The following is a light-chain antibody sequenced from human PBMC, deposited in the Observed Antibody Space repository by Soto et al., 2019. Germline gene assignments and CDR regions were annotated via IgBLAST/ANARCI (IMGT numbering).Light chain of an antibody. Sequence: EIVLTQSPGTLSLSPGERATLSCRASQSVSSSYLAWYQQKPGQAPRLLIYGASSRATGIPDRFSGSGSGTDCTLTISRLEPEGFAVYYCQPYGSSPPWTFGQGTKVEIK. CDR3: QPYGSSPPWT. V-gene: IGKV3-20*01. CDR2: GAS. J-gene: IGKJ1*01. CDR1: QSVSSSY.